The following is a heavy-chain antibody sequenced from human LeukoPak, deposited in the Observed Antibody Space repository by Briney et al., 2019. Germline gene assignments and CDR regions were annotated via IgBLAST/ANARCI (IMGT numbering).Heavy chain of an antibody. D-gene: IGHD3-9*01. J-gene: IGHJ6*02. CDR1: GFTFSSCG. V-gene: IGHV3-30*18. CDR2: ISYDGSNK. Sequence: PGGSLRLSCAASGFTFSSCGMHWVRQAPGKGLEWVAVISYDGSNKYYADSVKGRFTISRDNSKNTLYLQMNSLRAEDTAVYYCAKESVYDILTASGYYGMDVWGQGTTVTVSS. CDR3: AKESVYDILTASGYYGMDV.